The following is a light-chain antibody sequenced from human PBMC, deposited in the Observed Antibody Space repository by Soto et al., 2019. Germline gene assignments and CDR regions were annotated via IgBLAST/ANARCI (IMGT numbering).Light chain of an antibody. V-gene: IGKV3-15*01. CDR1: QSVSSN. CDR3: QQSNNWPYT. J-gene: IGKJ2*01. Sequence: EIVMTQSPATLSVSPGERATLSCRASQSVSSNLAWDQQKPGQAPRLLFYGASTRATGLPARFSGSGSGTDFTLTISSLQSEDFAVYYCQQSNNWPYTFGQGTKLEIK. CDR2: GAS.